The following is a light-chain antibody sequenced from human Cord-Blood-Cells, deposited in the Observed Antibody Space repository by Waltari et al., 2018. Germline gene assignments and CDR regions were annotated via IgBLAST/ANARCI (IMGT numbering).Light chain of an antibody. CDR3: QQYYSTPPT. CDR2: WAS. Sequence: DIVMTQSPHSLAVSLGESATINCKSSQSVLYSSNNKNYLAWYQQKPGQPPKLLIYWASTRESGVPDRFSGSGSGTDFTLTISSLQAEDVAVYYCQQYYSTPPTFGQGTKLEIK. J-gene: IGKJ2*01. V-gene: IGKV4-1*01. CDR1: QSVLYSSNNKNY.